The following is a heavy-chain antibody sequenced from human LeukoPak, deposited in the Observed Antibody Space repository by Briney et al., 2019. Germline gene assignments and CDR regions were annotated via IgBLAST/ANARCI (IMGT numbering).Heavy chain of an antibody. CDR3: ARGGNYDILTGYPPPDDY. CDR1: GFTFSSYA. CDR2: ISYDGSNK. J-gene: IGHJ4*02. D-gene: IGHD3-9*01. V-gene: IGHV3-30-3*01. Sequence: GGSLRLSCAASGFTFSSYAMHWVRQAPGKGLEWVAVISYDGSNKYYADSVKGRFTISRDNSKNTLYLQMNSLRAEDTAVYYCARGGNYDILTGYPPPDDYWGQGTLVTVSS.